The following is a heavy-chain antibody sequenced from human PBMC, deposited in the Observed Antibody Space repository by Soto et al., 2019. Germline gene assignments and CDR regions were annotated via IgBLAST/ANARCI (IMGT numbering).Heavy chain of an antibody. D-gene: IGHD6-19*01. CDR3: ARFLLPSGDSSGFDY. J-gene: IGHJ4*02. Sequence: QVQLVQSGAEVKKPGASVKVSCKASGYTFTSYGITWVRQAPGQGLEWMGWISAYNGNTNYAQKLQGRVTMTTDTSXXTAYMDLRSLRSDDTAVYYCARFLLPSGDSSGFDYWGQGTLVTVSS. CDR2: ISAYNGNT. V-gene: IGHV1-18*01. CDR1: GYTFTSYG.